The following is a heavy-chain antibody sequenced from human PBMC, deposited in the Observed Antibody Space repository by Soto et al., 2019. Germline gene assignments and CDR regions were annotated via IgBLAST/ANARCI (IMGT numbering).Heavy chain of an antibody. Sequence: RASVKVSCKASGYTFTSYGISWVRQAPGQGLEWMGWISAYNGNTNYAQKLQGRVTMTTDASTSTAYMELRSLRSDDTAVYYCARVGPDTAMVTSGYGMDVWGQGTTVTVSS. D-gene: IGHD5-18*01. CDR3: ARVGPDTAMVTSGYGMDV. J-gene: IGHJ6*02. V-gene: IGHV1-18*04. CDR2: ISAYNGNT. CDR1: GYTFTSYG.